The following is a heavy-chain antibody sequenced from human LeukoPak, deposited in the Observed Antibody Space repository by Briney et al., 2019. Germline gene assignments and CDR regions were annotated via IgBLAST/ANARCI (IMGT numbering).Heavy chain of an antibody. D-gene: IGHD3-9*01. J-gene: IGHJ5*02. CDR1: GDSVSSNSAA. V-gene: IGHV6-1*01. CDR3: ARVVLRYFDWLSYNWFDP. CDR2: TYYRSKWYN. Sequence: SQTLSLTCAISGDSVSSNSAAWNWIRQSPSRGLEWLGRTYYRSKWYNDYAVSVKSRITINPDTSKNQFSLQLNSVTPEDTAVYYCARVVLRYFDWLSYNWFDPWGQGTLVTVSS.